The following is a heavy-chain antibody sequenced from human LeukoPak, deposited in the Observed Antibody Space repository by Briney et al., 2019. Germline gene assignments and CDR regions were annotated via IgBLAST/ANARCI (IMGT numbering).Heavy chain of an antibody. CDR1: GGSFSGYY. V-gene: IGHV4-34*01. Sequence: PSETLSLTCAVYGGSFSGYYWSWIRQPPGKGLEWIGEINHSGSTNYNPSPKSRVTISVDTSKNQFSLKLSSVTAADTAVYYCARPKGGYCSSTSCLSYFDYWGQGTLVTVSS. CDR3: ARPKGGYCSSTSCLSYFDY. J-gene: IGHJ4*02. CDR2: INHSGST. D-gene: IGHD2-2*01.